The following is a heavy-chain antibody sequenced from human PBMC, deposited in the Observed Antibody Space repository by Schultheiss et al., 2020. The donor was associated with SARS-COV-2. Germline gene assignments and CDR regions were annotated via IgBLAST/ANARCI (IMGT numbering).Heavy chain of an antibody. V-gene: IGHV3-48*02. D-gene: IGHD1-7*01. Sequence: GGSLRLSCAASGFTFSSYSMNWVRQAPGKGLEWVSYISSSSSTIYYADSVKGRFTISRDNAKNSLYLQMNSLRDEDTAVYYCARGDDYNWNYALDYWGQGTLVTVSS. CDR2: ISSSSSTI. CDR1: GFTFSSYS. CDR3: ARGDDYNWNYALDY. J-gene: IGHJ4*02.